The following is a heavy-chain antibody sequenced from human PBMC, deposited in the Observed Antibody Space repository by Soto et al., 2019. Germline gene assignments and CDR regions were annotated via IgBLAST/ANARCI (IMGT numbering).Heavy chain of an antibody. CDR1: GYTFIYFW. CDR2: TYPGASDI. CDR3: ARQGTSRGSDYAAFDF. D-gene: IGHD3-10*01. V-gene: IGHV5-51*01. Sequence: GESLKISCQASGYTFIYFWVAWVRQVPGKGLEWMGVTYPGASDIRYSPSFEGHVTISADKSTNTAYLQWSSLEAADTAIYYCARQGTSRGSDYAAFDFWGPGTLVTVSS. J-gene: IGHJ4*02.